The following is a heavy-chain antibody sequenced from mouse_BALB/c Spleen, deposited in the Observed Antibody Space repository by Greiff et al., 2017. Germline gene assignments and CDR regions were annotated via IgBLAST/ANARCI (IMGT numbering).Heavy chain of an antibody. CDR2: ISSGSSTI. V-gene: IGHV5-17*02. Sequence: DVKLVESGGGLVQPGGSRKLSCAASGFTFSSFGMHWVRQAPEKGLEWVAYISSGSSTIYYADTVKGRFTISRDNPKNTLFLQMTSLRSEDTAMYYCARYYGNYDYFDYWGQGTTLTVSS. CDR1: GFTFSSFG. D-gene: IGHD2-1*01. CDR3: ARYYGNYDYFDY. J-gene: IGHJ2*01.